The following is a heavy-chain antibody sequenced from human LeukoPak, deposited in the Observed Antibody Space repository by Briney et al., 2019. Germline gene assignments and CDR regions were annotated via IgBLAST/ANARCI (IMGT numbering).Heavy chain of an antibody. Sequence: SETLSLTCAVYVGSFSGYYWSWIRQPPGKGLEWIGEINHSGGTNYNSSLKSRVTISVDTSKNQFSLKLSSVTAADTAVYYCARGYYGSGSHCCHMDVWGKGTTITVS. V-gene: IGHV4-34*01. CDR2: INHSGGT. J-gene: IGHJ6*03. CDR3: ARGYYGSGSHCCHMDV. CDR1: VGSFSGYY. D-gene: IGHD3-10*01.